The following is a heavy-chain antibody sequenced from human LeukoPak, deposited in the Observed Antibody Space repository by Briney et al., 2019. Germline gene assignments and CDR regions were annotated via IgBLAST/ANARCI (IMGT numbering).Heavy chain of an antibody. J-gene: IGHJ4*02. Sequence: PSETLSLTCTVSGGSISSGGYYWTWIRQHPGKGLEWIGHIYNSGTTYYNPSLESRVTISGDTSKNQFSLKLSSVTAADTAMYYCARTAGWSYGFDYWGQGTLVTVSS. V-gene: IGHV4-31*03. CDR1: GGSISSGGYY. D-gene: IGHD5-18*01. CDR2: IYNSGTT. CDR3: ARTAGWSYGFDY.